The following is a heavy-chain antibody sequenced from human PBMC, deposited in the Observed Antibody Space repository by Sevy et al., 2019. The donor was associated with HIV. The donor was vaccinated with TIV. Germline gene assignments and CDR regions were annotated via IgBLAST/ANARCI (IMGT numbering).Heavy chain of an antibody. Sequence: SETLSLSCSVSDDSMNSYYWSWIRQPPGKGLEWIGYIYNNIGSTSYNASLTSRVTISVDTSKNQFSLKLTSVTAADTAVYYCARGAVVIGTAATPVLDFWGQGSLVTVSS. J-gene: IGHJ4*02. CDR1: DDSMNSYY. CDR2: IYNNIGST. CDR3: ARGAVVIGTAATPVLDF. V-gene: IGHV4-59*08. D-gene: IGHD3-3*01.